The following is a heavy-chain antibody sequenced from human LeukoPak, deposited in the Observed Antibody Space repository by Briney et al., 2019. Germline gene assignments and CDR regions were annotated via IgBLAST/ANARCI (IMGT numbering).Heavy chain of an antibody. CDR1: ASSVSSIY. D-gene: IGHD5-18*01. V-gene: IGHV3-66*01. Sequence: PGGSLRLSCAVSASSVSSIYMRWVRHAPGEGLGWGSVISSGGGTYYAACVKGRFSISRDNTKNPLYLQMNSLRAEDTAVYYCARDLDTAMVTRYYGMDVWGQGTTVTVSS. CDR2: ISSGGGT. J-gene: IGHJ6*02. CDR3: ARDLDTAMVTRYYGMDV.